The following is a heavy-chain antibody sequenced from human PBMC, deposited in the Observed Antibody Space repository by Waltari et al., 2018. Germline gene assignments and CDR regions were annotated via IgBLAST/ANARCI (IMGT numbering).Heavy chain of an antibody. J-gene: IGHJ4*02. CDR1: GGSISSSSYY. CDR2: IYYSGST. D-gene: IGHD5-12*01. V-gene: IGHV4-39*01. CDR3: ARAPSGYDPFDY. Sequence: QLQLQESGPGLVKPSETLSLTCTVSGGSISSSSYYWGWIRQPPGKGLEWIGSIYYSGSTYYNPSLKSRVTISVDTSKNQFSLKLSSVTAADTVVYYCARAPSGYDPFDYWGQGTLVTVSS.